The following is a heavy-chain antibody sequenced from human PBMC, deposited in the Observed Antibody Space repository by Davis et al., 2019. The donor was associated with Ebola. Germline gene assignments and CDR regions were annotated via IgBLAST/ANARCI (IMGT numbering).Heavy chain of an antibody. CDR2: IWYNGSKK. J-gene: IGHJ1*01. CDR3: ARGVSEYFEH. Sequence: PGGSLRLSCAASGFTFSSYGMHWVRQVPGKGPEWVAAIWYNGSKKHYADSVKGRFTISRDNSENTLFLEMKTLTAEDTAVYYCARGVSEYFEHWGQGTLVSVSS. CDR1: GFTFSSYG. D-gene: IGHD2-8*01. V-gene: IGHV3-33*01.